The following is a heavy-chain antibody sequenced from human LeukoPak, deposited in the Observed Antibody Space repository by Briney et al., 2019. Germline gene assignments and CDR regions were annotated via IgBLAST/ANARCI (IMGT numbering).Heavy chain of an antibody. Sequence: ASVKVSCKASGYTFTSYGISWVRQAPGQGLEWMGWISSYNGNTNYAQKLQGRVTMTTDTSTTTAYMELKSLRSEDTAVYYCARDNDSRDPPHFDYWGQGTLVTVSS. CDR1: GYTFTSYG. CDR2: ISSYNGNT. D-gene: IGHD3-16*01. J-gene: IGHJ4*02. CDR3: ARDNDSRDPPHFDY. V-gene: IGHV1-18*01.